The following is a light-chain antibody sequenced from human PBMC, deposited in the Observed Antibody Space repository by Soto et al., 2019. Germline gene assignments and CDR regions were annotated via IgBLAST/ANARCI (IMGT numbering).Light chain of an antibody. CDR1: QGISNY. Sequence: DIQMTQSPSSLSASVGDRVTITCRASQGISNYLAWYQQQPGKVPRLLIYVASTLQSGVPSRFSGSGSGTDFTLTISSLQPEDVATYYCQKYNSAPWTFGQGTKVEIK. J-gene: IGKJ1*01. CDR2: VAS. CDR3: QKYNSAPWT. V-gene: IGKV1-27*01.